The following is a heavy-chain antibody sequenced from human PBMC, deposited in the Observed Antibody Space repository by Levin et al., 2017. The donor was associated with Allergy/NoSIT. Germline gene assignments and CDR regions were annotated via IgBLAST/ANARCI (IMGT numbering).Heavy chain of an antibody. J-gene: IGHJ4*02. V-gene: IGHV3-21*01. CDR2: ISSSSNYI. Sequence: LSLTCAASGFPFSSFSMNWVRQAPGKGLEWVSSISSSSNYIYYADSVKGRFTISRDNAKNSLFLQMNSLRDEDTAVYYCARVHKDYYGSGSYYCLDYWGQGTLVTVSS. CDR1: GFPFSSFS. CDR3: ARVHKDYYGSGSYYCLDY. D-gene: IGHD3-10*01.